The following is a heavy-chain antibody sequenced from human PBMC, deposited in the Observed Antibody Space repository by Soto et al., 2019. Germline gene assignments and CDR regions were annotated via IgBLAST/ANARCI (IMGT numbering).Heavy chain of an antibody. D-gene: IGHD2-8*01. CDR2: ISAYNGNT. CDR1: GYTFTSYG. J-gene: IGHJ6*02. CDR3: ARGELGYCTNGVCYNDYYYYNGMHV. V-gene: IGHV1-18*01. Sequence: ASVKVSCRGSGYTFTSYGISWVRQAPGQGLEWMGWISAYNGNTNYAQKLQGRVTMTTDTSTSTAYMELRSLKSDDTGVYYCARGELGYCTNGVCYNDYYYYNGMHVWGQAPTVTDSS.